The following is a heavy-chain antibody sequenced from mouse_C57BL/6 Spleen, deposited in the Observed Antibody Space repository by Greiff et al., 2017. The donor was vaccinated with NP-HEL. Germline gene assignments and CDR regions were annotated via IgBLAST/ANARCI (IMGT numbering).Heavy chain of an antibody. CDR2: ISDGGSYT. J-gene: IGHJ4*01. CDR3: ASGEDAMDY. V-gene: IGHV5-4*01. CDR1: GFTFSSYA. Sequence: EVQVVESGGGLVKPGGSLKLSCAASGFTFSSYAMSWVRQTPEKRLEWVATISDGGSYTYYPDNVKGRFTISRDNAKNNLYLQMSHLKSEDTAMYYCASGEDAMDYWGQGTSVTVSS.